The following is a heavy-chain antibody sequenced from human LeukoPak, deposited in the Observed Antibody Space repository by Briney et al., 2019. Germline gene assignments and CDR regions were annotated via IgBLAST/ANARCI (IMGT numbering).Heavy chain of an antibody. D-gene: IGHD6-13*01. Sequence: GGSLRLSCAASGFTFDDYAMYWVRQAPGKGLEWVSGISWNSGSIGYADSVKGRFTISRDNAKNSLYLQMNSLRAEDTALYYCAKDIAAVATGYFQHWGQGTLVTVSS. CDR3: AKDIAAVATGYFQH. CDR2: ISWNSGSI. CDR1: GFTFDDYA. V-gene: IGHV3-9*01. J-gene: IGHJ1*01.